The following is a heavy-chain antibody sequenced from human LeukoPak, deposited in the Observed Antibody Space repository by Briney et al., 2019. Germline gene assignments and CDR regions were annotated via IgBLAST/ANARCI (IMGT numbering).Heavy chain of an antibody. CDR1: GFTFSSYG. CDR3: ARADREWELPYFDY. Sequence: AGGSLRLSCAASGFTFSSYGMHWVRQAPGKGLEWVSYISSSGSTIYYADSVKGRFTISRDNAKNSLYLQMNSLRAEDTAVYYCARADREWELPYFDYWGQGTLVTVSS. CDR2: ISSSGSTI. D-gene: IGHD1-26*01. J-gene: IGHJ4*02. V-gene: IGHV3-48*04.